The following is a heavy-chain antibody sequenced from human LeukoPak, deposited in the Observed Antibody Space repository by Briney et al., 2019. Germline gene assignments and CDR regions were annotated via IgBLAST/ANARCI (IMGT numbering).Heavy chain of an antibody. CDR3: ARRRRSDGMDV. Sequence: PSETLSLTCTVSGGSIRSSYYYWGWIRQPPGKGLEWIGSIYDSGSTYYNPSLKSRVTISVDTSKNQFSLKLSSVTAADTAVYYCARRRRSDGMDVWGQGTTVTVSS. CDR1: GGSIRSSYYY. V-gene: IGHV4-39*01. J-gene: IGHJ6*02. D-gene: IGHD6-25*01. CDR2: IYDSGST.